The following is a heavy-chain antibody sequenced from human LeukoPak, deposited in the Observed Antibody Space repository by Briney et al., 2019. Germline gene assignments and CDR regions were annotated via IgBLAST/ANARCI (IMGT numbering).Heavy chain of an antibody. V-gene: IGHV4-59*12. CDR1: GGSISSYY. J-gene: IGHJ3*02. D-gene: IGHD2/OR15-2a*01. Sequence: PSETLSLTCTVSGGSISSYYWSWIRQPPGKGLEWIGYIYYSGSTNYNPSLKSRVTMSVDTSKNQFSLKLSSVTAADTAVYYCARDRISAVADAFDIWGQGTMVTVSS. CDR3: ARDRISAVADAFDI. CDR2: IYYSGST.